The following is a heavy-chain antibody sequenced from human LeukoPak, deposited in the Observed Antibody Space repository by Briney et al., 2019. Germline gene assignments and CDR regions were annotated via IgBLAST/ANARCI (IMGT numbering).Heavy chain of an antibody. CDR1: GFTFSSYA. D-gene: IGHD2-21*01. Sequence: GGSLRLSCAASGFTFSSYAMSWVHQAPGKGLEWVSAISGSGGSTYYADSVKGRFTISRDNSKNTLYLQMNSLRAEDTAVYYCAKFLPTHIVVANYYFDYWGRGTLVTVSS. CDR2: ISGSGGST. CDR3: AKFLPTHIVVANYYFDY. V-gene: IGHV3-23*01. J-gene: IGHJ4*02.